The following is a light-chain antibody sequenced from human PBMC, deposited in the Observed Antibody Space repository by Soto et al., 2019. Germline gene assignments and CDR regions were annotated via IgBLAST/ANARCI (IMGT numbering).Light chain of an antibody. J-gene: IGLJ2*01. CDR1: SSDVGAYNY. V-gene: IGLV2-8*01. CDR2: EVS. CDR3: GSYSGNSMGI. Sequence: QSALTQPPSASGSPGQSVTISCTGTSSDVGAYNYVSWYQQHPGKAPKLIIYEVSRRPSGVPDRFSGSKSGNTASLTVSGLQADDEADYYCGSYSGNSMGIFGGGTKLTVL.